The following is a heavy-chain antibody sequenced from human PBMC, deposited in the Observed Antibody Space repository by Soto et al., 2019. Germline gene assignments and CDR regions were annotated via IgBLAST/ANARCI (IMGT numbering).Heavy chain of an antibody. CDR3: ARGIVVVATANGNYYFDY. J-gene: IGHJ4*02. D-gene: IGHD2-15*01. Sequence: EVQLVESGGGLVQPGGSLRLSCAASGFTVSSNYMSWVRQAPGKGLEWVSVIYSGGSTYYADSVKGRFTISRDNSKNTLYLQMNSLRAEDTAVYYCARGIVVVATANGNYYFDYWGQGTLVTVSS. CDR2: IYSGGST. CDR1: GFTVSSNY. V-gene: IGHV3-66*01.